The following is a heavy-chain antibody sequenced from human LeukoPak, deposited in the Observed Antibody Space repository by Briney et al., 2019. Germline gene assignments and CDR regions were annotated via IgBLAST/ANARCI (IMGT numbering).Heavy chain of an antibody. V-gene: IGHV2-5*02. D-gene: IGHD6-13*01. CDR3: AHLYSSSWYYFDY. CDR1: GYSFTSDYYW. CDR2: IYWDDGK. Sequence: TLSLTRTVSGYSFTSDYYWGWIRQPPGKALEWLALIYWDDGKRYSPSLKSRLTITKDTSKNQVVLTMTNMDPVDTATYYCAHLYSSSWYYFDYWGQGTLVTVSS. J-gene: IGHJ4*02.